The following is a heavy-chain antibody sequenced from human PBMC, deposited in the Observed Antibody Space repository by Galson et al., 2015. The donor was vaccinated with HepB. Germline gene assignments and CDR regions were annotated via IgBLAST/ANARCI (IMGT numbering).Heavy chain of an antibody. D-gene: IGHD3-22*01. CDR2: ISAYNGNT. V-gene: IGHV1-18*04. Sequence: SVKVSCKASGYTFTSYGISWVRQAPGQGLEWMGWISAYNGNTNYAQKLQGRVTMTTDTSTSTAYMELRSLRSDDTAVYYCARAEARYYYDSSGYRGLNAFDIWGQGTMVTVSS. CDR3: ARAEARYYYDSSGYRGLNAFDI. CDR1: GYTFTSYG. J-gene: IGHJ3*02.